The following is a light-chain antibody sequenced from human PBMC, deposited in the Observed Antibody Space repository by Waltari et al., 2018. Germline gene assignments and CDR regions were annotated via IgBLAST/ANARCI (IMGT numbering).Light chain of an antibody. Sequence: DIQMTQSPSSLSASVRDRVTITSQASQDISNYLNWYQQKTGKAPKLLIYDASKLETGVPSRFSGSGSGTDFTFTISSLQPEDIATYYCQQYVTFGPGTKVDIK. J-gene: IGKJ3*01. CDR1: QDISNY. CDR3: QQYVT. CDR2: DAS. V-gene: IGKV1-33*01.